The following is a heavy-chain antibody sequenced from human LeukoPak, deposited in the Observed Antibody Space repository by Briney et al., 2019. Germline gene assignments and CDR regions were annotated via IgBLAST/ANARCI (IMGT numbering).Heavy chain of an antibody. D-gene: IGHD6-19*01. Sequence: GGSLRLSCAASGFTFSSYAMSWFRQAPGKGLGGVSAISGSGGSTYYADSVKGRFTISRDNSKNTLYLQMNSLRAEDTAVYYCAKDRAVAGTFDYWGQGTLVTVSS. J-gene: IGHJ4*02. CDR2: ISGSGGST. CDR3: AKDRAVAGTFDY. V-gene: IGHV3-23*01. CDR1: GFTFSSYA.